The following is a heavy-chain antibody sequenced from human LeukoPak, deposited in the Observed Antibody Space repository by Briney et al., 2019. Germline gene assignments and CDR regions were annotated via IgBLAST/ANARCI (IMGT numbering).Heavy chain of an antibody. D-gene: IGHD3-16*02. CDR3: ARVERLRLGELSLRAVARYYYYMDV. CDR1: GYTFTSYY. Sequence: GASVKVSCKASGYTFTSYYMHWVRQAPGQGLEWMGIINPSGGSTSYAQKFQGRVTMTRDMSTSTVYMELSSLRSEDTAVYYCARVERLRLGELSLRAVARYYYYMDVWGKGTTVTVSS. V-gene: IGHV1-46*01. J-gene: IGHJ6*03. CDR2: INPSGGST.